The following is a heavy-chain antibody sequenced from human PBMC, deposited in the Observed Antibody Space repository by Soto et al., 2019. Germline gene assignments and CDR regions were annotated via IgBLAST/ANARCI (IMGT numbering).Heavy chain of an antibody. J-gene: IGHJ5*02. CDR2: ISSSSSTI. CDR3: AREKTNWFDP. V-gene: IGHV3-48*02. Sequence: EVQLVESGGGLVQPGGSLRLSCAASGFTFSSYSMNWVRQAPGKGLEWVSYISSSSSTIYYADSVKGRFTISRDNAKNSLYLQMNSLRDADTAVYYCAREKTNWFDPWGQGTLVTVSS. CDR1: GFTFSSYS.